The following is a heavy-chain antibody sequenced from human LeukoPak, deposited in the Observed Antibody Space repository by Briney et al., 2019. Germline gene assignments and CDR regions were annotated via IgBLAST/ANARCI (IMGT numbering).Heavy chain of an antibody. Sequence: SGGSLRLSCAASGFTFSDYWIHWVRQAPGKGLEWVSAISGSGGSTYYADSVKGRFTISRDNSKNTLYLQMNSLRAEDTAVYYCAKIVMVRGVHFDYWGQGTLVTVSS. CDR3: AKIVMVRGVHFDY. CDR1: GFTFSDYW. J-gene: IGHJ4*02. CDR2: ISGSGGST. D-gene: IGHD3-10*01. V-gene: IGHV3-23*01.